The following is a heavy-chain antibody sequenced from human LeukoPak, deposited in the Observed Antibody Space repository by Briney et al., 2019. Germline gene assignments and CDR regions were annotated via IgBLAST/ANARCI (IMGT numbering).Heavy chain of an antibody. CDR1: GFTVSSNY. V-gene: IGHV3-53*01. CDR2: IYSGGSR. Sequence: GGSLRISCAASGFTVSSNYMSWVRQGPGKGMEWVSVIYSGGSRYYADSVNGRFMISRDTSKNTLYVQMNRLCAEATAIYCGARLGCIGGSCPSGEDYFDYWGQATLPTVSS. J-gene: IGHJ4*02. D-gene: IGHD2-15*01. CDR3: ARLGCIGGSCPSGEDYFDY.